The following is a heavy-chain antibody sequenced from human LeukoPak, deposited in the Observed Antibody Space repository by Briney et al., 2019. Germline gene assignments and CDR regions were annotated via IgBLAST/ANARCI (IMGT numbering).Heavy chain of an antibody. D-gene: IGHD4-17*01. CDR3: AKTDAHPRDYGET. Sequence: PGRSLRLSCSASGFTFSTYGMHWVRQAPGKGLEWVAVISYDGYNKYYADSVKGRFTISRDNSKNTLFLQMNSLRAEDTAVYYCAKTDAHPRDYGETGAQGTLVTVSS. V-gene: IGHV3-30*18. CDR1: GFTFSTYG. CDR2: ISYDGYNK. J-gene: IGHJ4*02.